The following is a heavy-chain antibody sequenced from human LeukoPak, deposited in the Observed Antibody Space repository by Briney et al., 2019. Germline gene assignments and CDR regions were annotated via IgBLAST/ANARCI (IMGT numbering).Heavy chain of an antibody. J-gene: IGHJ6*03. CDR1: GFTFSSYS. Sequence: GGSLRLSCAASGFTFSSYSMNWVRQAPGKGLEWVSSISSSSSYIYYADSVKGRFTISRDNSKNTLYLQMNSLRAEDTAVYYCAKDYDSSGYYYYMDVWGKGTTVTISS. CDR2: ISSSSSYI. V-gene: IGHV3-21*01. D-gene: IGHD3-22*01. CDR3: AKDYDSSGYYYYMDV.